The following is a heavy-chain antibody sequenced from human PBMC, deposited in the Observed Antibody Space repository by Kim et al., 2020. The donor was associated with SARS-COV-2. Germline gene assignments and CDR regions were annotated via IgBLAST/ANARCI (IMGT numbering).Heavy chain of an antibody. CDR3: ATSGSGSYYYYGMDV. Sequence: DAVKGRFTLSRENSKNPLYLQMNSLRAEDTAVYYCATSGSGSYYYYGMDVWGQGTTVTVSS. V-gene: IGHV3-30*03. D-gene: IGHD3-10*01. J-gene: IGHJ6*02.